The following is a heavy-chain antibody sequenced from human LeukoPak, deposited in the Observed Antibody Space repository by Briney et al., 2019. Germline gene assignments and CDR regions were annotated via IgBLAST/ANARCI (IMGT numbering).Heavy chain of an antibody. CDR1: GGTFSSYA. Sequence: ASVKVSCKASGGTFSSYAISWVRQAPGQGLEWMGWINTDNGNTKYSQKFQGRVAFTRDTSASTAYMELNSLTSEDTSVYYCAPLIGAYFDYWGQGTLVTVSS. J-gene: IGHJ4*02. CDR3: APLIGAYFDY. D-gene: IGHD3-22*01. V-gene: IGHV1-3*04. CDR2: INTDNGNT.